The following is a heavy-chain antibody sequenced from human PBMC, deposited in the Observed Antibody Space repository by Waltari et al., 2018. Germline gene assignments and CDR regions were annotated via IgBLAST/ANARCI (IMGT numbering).Heavy chain of an antibody. J-gene: IGHJ4*02. Sequence: QVQLQESGPGLVKPSETLSLTCTVSGGSISSYYWSWIRRPPGRGLGWIGYSYYSGSTNYTPSLKSRVTISVDTSKNPFSLKLSSVTAADTAVYYCARAGGFWSGYYLDYWGQGTLVTVSS. CDR3: ARAGGFWSGYYLDY. D-gene: IGHD3-3*01. CDR2: SYYSGST. CDR1: GGSISSYY. V-gene: IGHV4-59*13.